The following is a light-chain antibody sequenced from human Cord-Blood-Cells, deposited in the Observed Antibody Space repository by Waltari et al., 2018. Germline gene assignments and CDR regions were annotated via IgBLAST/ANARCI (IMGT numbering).Light chain of an antibody. CDR3: QQYYSTPS. Sequence: DIVMTQSPDSLAVSLGERATINCKSSQSVLYSSNNKNYLAWYQQKPGQPPKLLIYWASTRESVVALLFGGGASETDFTLTISRLHAEDVAVYYCQQYYSTPSFGQGTKLEIK. CDR1: QSVLYSSNNKNY. V-gene: IGKV4-1*01. CDR2: WAS. J-gene: IGKJ2*03.